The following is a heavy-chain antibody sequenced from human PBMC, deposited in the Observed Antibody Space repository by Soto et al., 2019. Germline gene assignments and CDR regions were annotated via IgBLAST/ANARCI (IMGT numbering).Heavy chain of an antibody. CDR3: AKRPASIITFDY. J-gene: IGHJ4*02. CDR2: ISGNGGST. CDR1: GFTFSNYG. V-gene: IGHV3-23*01. Sequence: GGSLRLSCTASGFTFSNYGRSWVRPAPGKGLEWVSTISGNGGSTYYADSVKGRFTISRDNSKNMLFLQINSLRDDDSAVYYCAKRPASIITFDYWGQGTPVTVSS. D-gene: IGHD2-2*01.